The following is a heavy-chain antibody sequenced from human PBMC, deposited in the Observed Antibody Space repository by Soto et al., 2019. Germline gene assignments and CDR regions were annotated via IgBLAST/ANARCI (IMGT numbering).Heavy chain of an antibody. CDR1: GFTFISSA. CDR2: ISGSGLST. D-gene: IGHD2-21*01. Sequence: TGGSLRLSCASSGFTFISSAMYWVRQAPGKGLEWVSTISGSGLSTYYADSVKGRFTISRDISRNTLYLQMNSLRAEDTAVYYCAKDKYSDWGQGTLVTVSS. CDR3: AKDKYSD. J-gene: IGHJ4*02. V-gene: IGHV3-23*01.